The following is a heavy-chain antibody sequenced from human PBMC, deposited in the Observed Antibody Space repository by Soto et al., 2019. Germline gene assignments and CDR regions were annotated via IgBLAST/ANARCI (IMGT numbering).Heavy chain of an antibody. J-gene: IGHJ4*02. CDR1: GFTFSSYA. V-gene: IGHV3-23*01. Sequence: EVQLLESGGGLVQPGGSLRLSCAASGFTFSSYAMSXVRQXPXXXXEWVSIISDSGGSTYYADSVKGRFTISRDNXXXXXXXXXXXXXXXXXXXXXXXXXXXXXXXYFDYWGQGTLVTVSS. CDR3: XXXXXXXXXYFDY. CDR2: ISDSGGST.